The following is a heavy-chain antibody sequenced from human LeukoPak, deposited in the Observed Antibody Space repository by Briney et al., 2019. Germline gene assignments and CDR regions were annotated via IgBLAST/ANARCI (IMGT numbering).Heavy chain of an antibody. CDR2: INHRGST. D-gene: IGHD6-13*01. Sequence: SETLSLTCAVYGGSFSGYYWSWIRQPPGKGLEWIGEINHRGSTNYNPSLKSRVTISVDTSKNQFSLKLSSVTAADTAVYYCARSGAAAAGTFDYWGQGTLVTVSS. CDR1: GGSFSGYY. V-gene: IGHV4-34*01. CDR3: ARSGAAAAGTFDY. J-gene: IGHJ4*02.